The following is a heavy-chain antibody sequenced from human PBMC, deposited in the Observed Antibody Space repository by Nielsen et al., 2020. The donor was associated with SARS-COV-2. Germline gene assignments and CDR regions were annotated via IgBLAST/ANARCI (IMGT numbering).Heavy chain of an antibody. CDR3: AKSGYAPGPFDY. J-gene: IGHJ4*02. CDR2: ISYDGSNK. V-gene: IGHV3-30*18. D-gene: IGHD5-18*01. CDR1: GFTFSSYG. Sequence: GGSLRLSCAASGFTFSSYGMHWVRQAPGKGLEWVAVISYDGSNKYYADSVKGRFTISRDNSKNTLYLQMNSLRAEDTAVYYCAKSGYAPGPFDYWGQGTLVTVSS.